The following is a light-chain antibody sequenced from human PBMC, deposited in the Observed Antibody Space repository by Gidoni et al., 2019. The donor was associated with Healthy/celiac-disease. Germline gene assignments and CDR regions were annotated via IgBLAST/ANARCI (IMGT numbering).Light chain of an antibody. CDR1: SLRSNY. V-gene: IGLV3-19*01. J-gene: IGLJ2*01. Sequence: SSELTQDPAVSVALGPTVRITCQGDSLRSNYASWSQQKPGQAPVLVIYGKNNRPSGIPDRFSGSSSGNTASLTITGAQAEDEADYYCNSRDSSGNLPFGGGTKLTVL. CDR3: NSRDSSGNLP. CDR2: GKN.